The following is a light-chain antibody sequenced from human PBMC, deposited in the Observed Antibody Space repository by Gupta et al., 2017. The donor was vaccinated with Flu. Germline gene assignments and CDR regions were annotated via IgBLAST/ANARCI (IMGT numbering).Light chain of an antibody. J-gene: IGLJ3*02. V-gene: IGLV2-14*01. CDR1: SSDVGGYNY. CDR2: EVT. CDR3: ASYTSSATWV. Sequence: SALTQPASVSGSPGQSITISCTGTSSDVGGYNYVSWYQQHPGKAPKLMIYEVTNRPAGVANRFSASKSGNTASLTISGLQAEDDADYFCASYTSSATWVFGGGTKLTVL.